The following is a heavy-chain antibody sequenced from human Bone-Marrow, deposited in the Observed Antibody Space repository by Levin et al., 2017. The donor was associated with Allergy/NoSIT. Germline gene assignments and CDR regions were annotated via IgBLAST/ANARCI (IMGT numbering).Heavy chain of an antibody. CDR2: VIPVFGTT. CDR1: GGTFSSYG. J-gene: IGHJ6*02. D-gene: IGHD3-22*01. V-gene: IGHV1-69*06. Sequence: SVKVSCKASGGTFSSYGISWVRQAPGQGLDWMGGVIPVFGTTSYARKFQGRVTITADTSTSTAYMELNSLTSEDTATYYCAGGYYESSGFSFYYSYVVDVWGQGTTVTVSS. CDR3: AGGYYESSGFSFYYSYVVDV.